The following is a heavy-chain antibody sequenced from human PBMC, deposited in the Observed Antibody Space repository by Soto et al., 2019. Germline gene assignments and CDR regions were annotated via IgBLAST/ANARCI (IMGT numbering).Heavy chain of an antibody. Sequence: EVQLLESGGGLVQPGGSLRLSCAASGFAFSTYAMSWVRQAPGKGLEWDSAINNNGGTTYYADSVKGRFTISRDNSKNTLYQQMNSLRGEDPSVYYCAKGYRFGYHFRFPEYWGEGTLATVSP. V-gene: IGHV3-23*01. D-gene: IGHD3-3*01. CDR3: AKGYRFGYHFRFPEY. CDR2: INNNGGTT. J-gene: IGHJ4*02. CDR1: GFAFSTYA.